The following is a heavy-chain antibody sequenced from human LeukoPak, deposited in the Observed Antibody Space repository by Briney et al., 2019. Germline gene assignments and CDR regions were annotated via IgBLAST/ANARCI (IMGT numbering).Heavy chain of an antibody. Sequence: ASVKVSCKASGYTFTSYGISWVRQAPGQGLEWMGWISAYNGNTNYAQKLQGRVTMTTDTSTSTAYMELRSLRSDDTAVYYCARAEQDYDYVWGSYRFGSYFQHWGQGTLVTVSS. V-gene: IGHV1-18*01. CDR2: ISAYNGNT. CDR1: GYTFTSYG. CDR3: ARAEQDYDYVWGSYRFGSYFQH. D-gene: IGHD3-16*02. J-gene: IGHJ1*01.